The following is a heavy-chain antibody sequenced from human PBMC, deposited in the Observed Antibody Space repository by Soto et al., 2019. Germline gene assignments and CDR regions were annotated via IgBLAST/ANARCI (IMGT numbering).Heavy chain of an antibody. CDR1: GFSFSSYG. Sequence: GESLRLSCAASGFSFSSYGMHWVRQAPGKGLEWVAVISYDGSNKYYADSVKGRFTISRDNSKNTLYLQMNSLRAEDTAVYYCAKELKDIVVVVAAGFDYWGQGT. CDR3: AKELKDIVVVVAAGFDY. D-gene: IGHD2-15*01. J-gene: IGHJ4*02. CDR2: ISYDGSNK. V-gene: IGHV3-30*18.